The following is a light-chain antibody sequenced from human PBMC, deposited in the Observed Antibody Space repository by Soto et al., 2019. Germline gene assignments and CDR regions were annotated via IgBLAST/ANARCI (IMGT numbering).Light chain of an antibody. J-gene: IGKJ1*01. V-gene: IGKV1-39*01. CDR1: QSISNH. Sequence: DIQMTQSPSSLSASVEDRVSITCLASQSISNHLNWYQQKPGKAPKLLIFAASSLQSGVPSRFSGSRSGPDFTLTISSLQPQDFATYYCQQSYSRPPTFGQGTKVDI. CDR3: QQSYSRPPT. CDR2: AAS.